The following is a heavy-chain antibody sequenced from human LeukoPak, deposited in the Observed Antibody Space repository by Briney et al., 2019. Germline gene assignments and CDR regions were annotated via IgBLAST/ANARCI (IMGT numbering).Heavy chain of an antibody. CDR3: TREYRAPIRYCSSTSCYTRFDY. V-gene: IGHV3-15*01. CDR1: GFTFSNAW. J-gene: IGHJ4*02. Sequence: GGSLRLSCAASGFTFSNAWMSWVRQAPGKGLEWVGRIKSKTDGGTTDYAATVKGRFTISRDDSKNMLYLQMNSLKTEDTAVYYCTREYRAPIRYCSSTSCYTRFDYWGQGTLVTVSS. D-gene: IGHD2-2*02. CDR2: IKSKTDGGTT.